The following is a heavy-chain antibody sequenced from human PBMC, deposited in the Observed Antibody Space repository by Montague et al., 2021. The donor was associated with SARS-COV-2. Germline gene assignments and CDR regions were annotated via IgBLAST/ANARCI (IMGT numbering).Heavy chain of an antibody. V-gene: IGHV3-23*01. Sequence: SLLLSFSSSGFTFSNSAMNWVRQAPGKGLEWVSGSSGSDGGTHYADSVKGRFTISRDNSKNVLYLQMNSLRAEDTALYYCAKDSYYYGLGYGMDVWGQGTTVTVSS. CDR1: GFTFSNSA. CDR3: AKDSYYYGLGYGMDV. D-gene: IGHD3-10*01. CDR2: SSGSDGGT. J-gene: IGHJ6*02.